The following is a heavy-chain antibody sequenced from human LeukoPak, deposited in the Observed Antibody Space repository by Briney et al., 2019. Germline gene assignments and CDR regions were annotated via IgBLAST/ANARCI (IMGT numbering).Heavy chain of an antibody. Sequence: SETLSLTCTVSGGSISSGGYYWSWIRQHPGKGLEWIGYIYYSGSTYYNPSLKSRVTISVDTSKNQFSLKLSSVTAADTAVYYCARDGAWGTYDYWGQGTLVIVSS. CDR3: ARDGAWGTYDY. CDR1: GGSISSGGYY. V-gene: IGHV4-31*03. CDR2: IYYSGST. D-gene: IGHD7-27*01. J-gene: IGHJ4*02.